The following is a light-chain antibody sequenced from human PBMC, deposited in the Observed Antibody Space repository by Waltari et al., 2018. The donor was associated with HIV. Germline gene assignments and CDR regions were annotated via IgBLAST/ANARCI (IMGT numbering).Light chain of an antibody. V-gene: IGLV1-47*01. CDR1: SSNIGRNY. J-gene: IGLJ3*02. CDR2: RNN. CDR3: AAWDDSLSGSWV. Sequence: QSVMTQPPSASGTPGQRVTISCSGSSSNIGRNYVNWYQQLPGTTPKLLIYRNNQRSSWVPDRFSGSKSGTSASLAISGLRSEDEADYYCAAWDDSLSGSWVFGGGTQVTVL.